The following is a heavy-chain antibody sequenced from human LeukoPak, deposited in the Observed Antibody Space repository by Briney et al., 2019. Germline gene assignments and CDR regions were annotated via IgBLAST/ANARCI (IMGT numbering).Heavy chain of an antibody. CDR1: GYTFTGYY. D-gene: IGHD3-9*01. J-gene: IGHJ4*02. CDR3: ATLSPYDTLDRRDRSPVDY. Sequence: ASVKVSCKASGYTFTGYYMHWVRQAPGQGLEWMGWINPNSGGTNYAQKFQGRVTMTRDTSISTAYMELSRLRSDDTAVYYCATLSPYDTLDRRDRSPVDYWGQGALVTVSS. CDR2: INPNSGGT. V-gene: IGHV1-2*02.